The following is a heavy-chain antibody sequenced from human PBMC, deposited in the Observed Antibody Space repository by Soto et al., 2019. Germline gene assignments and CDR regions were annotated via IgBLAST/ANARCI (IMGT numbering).Heavy chain of an antibody. D-gene: IGHD6-13*01. CDR3: ATYGAAAGNYYYYGMDV. J-gene: IGHJ6*02. CDR2: IDPSDSYT. V-gene: IGHV5-10-1*01. CDR1: GYSFTSYW. Sequence: GESLKISGKGSGYSFTSYWISWVRQMPGKGLEWMGRIDPSDSYTNYSPSFQGHVTISADKSISTAYLQWSSLKASDTAMYYCATYGAAAGNYYYYGMDVWGQGTTVTVSS.